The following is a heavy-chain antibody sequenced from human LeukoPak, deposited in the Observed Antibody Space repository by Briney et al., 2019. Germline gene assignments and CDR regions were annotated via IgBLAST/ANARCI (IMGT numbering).Heavy chain of an antibody. Sequence: GGSLRLSCAASGFTFSSYGMHWVRQAPGKGLEWVAVISYDGSNKYYADSVKGRFTISRDKSKNTLYLQMNSLRAEDTAIYYCAKGLVGATIGDYYFDYWGQGTLVTVSS. D-gene: IGHD1-26*01. CDR1: GFTFSSYG. J-gene: IGHJ4*02. CDR3: AKGLVGATIGDYYFDY. V-gene: IGHV3-30*18. CDR2: ISYDGSNK.